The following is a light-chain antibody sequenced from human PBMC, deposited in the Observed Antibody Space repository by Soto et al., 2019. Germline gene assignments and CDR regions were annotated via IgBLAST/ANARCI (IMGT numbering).Light chain of an antibody. V-gene: IGKV3-20*01. CDR2: GAS. CDR1: QSVSSSY. J-gene: IGKJ4*01. Sequence: LLTQSQDTLSLSPWEIATLSCRASQSVSSSYLAWYQQKPGQAPRLLIYGASSRATGIPDRFSGSGSGTDFTLTISRLEPEDFAVYYCQQYGSSPLTFGGGTMV. CDR3: QQYGSSPLT.